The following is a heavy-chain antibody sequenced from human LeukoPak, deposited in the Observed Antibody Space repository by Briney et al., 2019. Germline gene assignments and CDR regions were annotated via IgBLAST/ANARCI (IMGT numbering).Heavy chain of an antibody. CDR1: GGSFSGYY. Sequence: SETLSLTCAVYGGSFSGYYWSWIRQPPGKGLKWIGGINHSGSTNYHPSLKTRVTISVDTSKNQFSLKLSSVSAADTAVYYCAKGWGAFDYWGQGTLVTVSS. D-gene: IGHD3-16*01. J-gene: IGHJ4*02. CDR2: INHSGST. CDR3: AKGWGAFDY. V-gene: IGHV4-34*01.